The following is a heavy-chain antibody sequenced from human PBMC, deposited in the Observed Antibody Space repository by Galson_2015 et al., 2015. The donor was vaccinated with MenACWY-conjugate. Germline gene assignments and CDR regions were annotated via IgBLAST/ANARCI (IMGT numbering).Heavy chain of an antibody. CDR1: GFTFSNFG. Sequence: SLRLSCAASGFTFSNFGLSWVRKAPGEGLEWVSSIGGSGDSTYYADSVKGRFTISRDNSRNTLSLQMNSLRTEDTAVYYCAKFVPSGGVTTGWILPLDSWGQGTPVTVSS. CDR2: IGGSGDST. J-gene: IGHJ4*02. D-gene: IGHD1-26*01. V-gene: IGHV3-23*01. CDR3: AKFVPSGGVTTGWILPLDS.